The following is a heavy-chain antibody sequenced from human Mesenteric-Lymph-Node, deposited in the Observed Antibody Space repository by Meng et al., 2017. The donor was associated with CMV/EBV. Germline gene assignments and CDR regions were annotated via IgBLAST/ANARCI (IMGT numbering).Heavy chain of an antibody. CDR2: IYDVGDT. CDR3: VKEGKVGAIFFDS. V-gene: IGHV3-53*01. CDR1: GFSFRDNY. Sequence: GESLKISCAASGFSFRDNYMSWVRQAPGQGLEWVSLIYDVGDTYYAASVKGRFTISKDNSKNTLYLQMNSLRVDDTAVYYCVKEGKVGAIFFDSWGQGTPVTVSS. J-gene: IGHJ4*02. D-gene: IGHD1-26*01.